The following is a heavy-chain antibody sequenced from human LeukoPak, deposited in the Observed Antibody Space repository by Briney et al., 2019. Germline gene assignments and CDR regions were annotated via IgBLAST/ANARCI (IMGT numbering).Heavy chain of an antibody. J-gene: IGHJ3*02. D-gene: IGHD3-22*01. CDR1: GFTFSTYS. CDR2: ISGSSRTI. Sequence: GGSLRLSCVASGFTFSTYSMNWVRQAPGSGLEWLSYISGSSRTIYYADSVKGRCTISRDNAKNSLHPQMNSLRAEDTAVYYCATRYYYENGDYYGAFDIWGQGTMVTVSS. CDR3: ATRYYYENGDYYGAFDI. V-gene: IGHV3-48*01.